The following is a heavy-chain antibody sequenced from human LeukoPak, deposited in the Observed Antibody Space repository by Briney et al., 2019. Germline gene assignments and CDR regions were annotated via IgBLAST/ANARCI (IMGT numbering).Heavy chain of an antibody. J-gene: IGHJ5*02. CDR2: IYSGGST. V-gene: IGHV3-66*02. CDR3: ARFYGSALGFDP. D-gene: IGHD3-10*01. CDR1: GFTVSSNY. Sequence: GGSLRLSCAASGFTVSSNYMSWVRQAPGKGLEWVSVIYSGGSTYYADSVKGRFTISRDNSKNTLYLQMNSLRAEDTAVYYCARFYGSALGFDPWGQGTLVTVSS.